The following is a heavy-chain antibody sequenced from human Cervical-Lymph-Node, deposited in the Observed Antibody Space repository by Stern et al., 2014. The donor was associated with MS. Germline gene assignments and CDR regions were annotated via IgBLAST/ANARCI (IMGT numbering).Heavy chain of an antibody. D-gene: IGHD3-22*01. Sequence: QVQLQESGPGLVKPSQTLSLTCTVSGGSINTGDYYWTWIRQPPGKGLEWIGCIHYSETTFYNPSLKSRLTISMDPSKDQLSLKMRSVTAADTAVYYCARGHYDRSGLPVGYFDLWGRGTLVTVSS. CDR1: GGSINTGDYY. CDR3: ARGHYDRSGLPVGYFDL. V-gene: IGHV4-30-4*01. CDR2: IHYSETT. J-gene: IGHJ2*01.